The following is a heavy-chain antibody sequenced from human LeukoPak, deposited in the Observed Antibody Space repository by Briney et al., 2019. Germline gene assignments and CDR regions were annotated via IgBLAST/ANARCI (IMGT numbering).Heavy chain of an antibody. Sequence: ASVKVSCKASGYTFTGYYMHWVRQAPGQGLEWMGWINPNSGGTNYAQKFQGRVTMTRDTSISTAYMELSRLRSDDTAVYYCARDPYCGCDCYSTSWFDPWGQGTLVTVSS. CDR2: INPNSGGT. D-gene: IGHD2-21*01. CDR3: ARDPYCGCDCYSTSWFDP. CDR1: GYTFTGYY. J-gene: IGHJ5*02. V-gene: IGHV1-2*02.